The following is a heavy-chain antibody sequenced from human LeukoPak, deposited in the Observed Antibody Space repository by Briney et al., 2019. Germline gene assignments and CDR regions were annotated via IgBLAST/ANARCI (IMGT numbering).Heavy chain of an antibody. Sequence: GGSLRLSCAASGFTFSSYGMHWVRQAPGKGLEWVAVISYDGSNKYYADSVKGRFTISRDNSKNTLYLQMNSLRAEDTAVYYCAKDSYYDILTGYYGAFDIWGQGTMVTVSS. CDR3: AKDSYYDILTGYYGAFDI. J-gene: IGHJ3*02. CDR1: GFTFSSYG. V-gene: IGHV3-30*18. D-gene: IGHD3-9*01. CDR2: ISYDGSNK.